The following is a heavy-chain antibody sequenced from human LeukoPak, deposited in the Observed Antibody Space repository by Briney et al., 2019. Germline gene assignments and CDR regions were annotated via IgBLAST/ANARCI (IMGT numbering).Heavy chain of an antibody. CDR3: ARGGYSFGLFDY. CDR2: VSYSGST. J-gene: IGHJ4*02. CDR1: GDSISSSSYF. Sequence: SETLSLTCTVSGDSISSSSYFWGWIHQPPGKGLEWIGSVSYSGSTYYNPSLKSRVTISVDTSKNQFSLKLNSVTAADTAVYYCARGGYSFGLFDYWGQGILVTVSS. D-gene: IGHD5-18*01. V-gene: IGHV4-39*07.